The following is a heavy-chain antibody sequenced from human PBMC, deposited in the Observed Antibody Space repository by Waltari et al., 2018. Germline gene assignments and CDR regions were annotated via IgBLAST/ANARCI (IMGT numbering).Heavy chain of an antibody. V-gene: IGHV4-4*07. J-gene: IGHJ4*02. Sequence: QVQLQESGPGLVKPSETLSLTCTVSGGSISSYYWSWTRQPAGKGLEWIGRIYTSGSTNYNPSLKSRVTMSVDTSKNQFSLKLSSVTAADTAVYYCARVGSYYDSSGCFDYWGQGTLVTVSS. CDR3: ARVGSYYDSSGCFDY. CDR2: IYTSGST. CDR1: GGSISSYY. D-gene: IGHD3-22*01.